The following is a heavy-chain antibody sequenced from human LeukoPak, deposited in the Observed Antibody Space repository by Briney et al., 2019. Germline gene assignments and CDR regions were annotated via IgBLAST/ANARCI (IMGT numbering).Heavy chain of an antibody. CDR2: IYYSGST. D-gene: IGHD6-13*01. J-gene: IGHJ5*02. CDR3: ARAVAAAGKPNWFDP. CDR1: GGSISNYY. V-gene: IGHV4-59*12. Sequence: SETLSLTCTVSGGSISNYYWNWIRQPPGKGLEWIGSIYYSGSTYYNPSLKSRVTISVDTSKNQFSLKLSSVTAADTAVYYCARAVAAAGKPNWFDPWGQGTLVTVSS.